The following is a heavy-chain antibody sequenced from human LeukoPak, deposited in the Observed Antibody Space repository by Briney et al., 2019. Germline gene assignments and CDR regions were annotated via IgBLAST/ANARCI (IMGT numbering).Heavy chain of an antibody. V-gene: IGHV4-4*07. CDR3: ARGAYGGKSLGAFDI. CDR2: IYKSGST. J-gene: IGHJ3*02. Sequence: SETLSLTCTVSGGSISSYYWSWIRQPAGKGLEWMGRIYKSGSTTYNPSLNSRVTMSVDTSKNQFSLNLNSVSAADTAVYYCARGAYGGKSLGAFDIWGQGTMVTVSS. D-gene: IGHD4-23*01. CDR1: GGSISSYY.